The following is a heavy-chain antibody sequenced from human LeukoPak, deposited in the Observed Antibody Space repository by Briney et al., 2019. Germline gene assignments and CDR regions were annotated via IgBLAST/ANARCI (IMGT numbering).Heavy chain of an antibody. CDR3: ARELPGNGMDV. CDR2: ISYDGSNK. Sequence: GGSLRLSCAASGFTFSDYYMSWVRQAPGKGLEWVAVISYDGSNKYYADSVKGRFTISRDNSKNTLYLQMNSLRAEDTAVYYCARELPGNGMDVWGQGTTVTVSS. CDR1: GFTFSDYY. J-gene: IGHJ6*02. D-gene: IGHD3-10*01. V-gene: IGHV3-30-3*01.